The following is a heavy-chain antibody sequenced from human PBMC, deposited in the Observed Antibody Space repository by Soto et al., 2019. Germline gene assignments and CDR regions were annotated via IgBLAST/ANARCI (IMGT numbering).Heavy chain of an antibody. CDR3: TRDREELTYDILTGDFIQHYYGMDV. Sequence: GGSLRLSCAASGFTLSHAWMSWVRQAPGKGLEWVGRIKSKTDGGTIEYAAPVKGRFTISGDDSKNTLYLEMNSLKTEDTAVYYCTRDREELTYDILTGDFIQHYYGMDVWDQGTTVTVSS. CDR1: GFTLSHAW. D-gene: IGHD3-9*01. J-gene: IGHJ6*02. CDR2: IKSKTDGGTI. V-gene: IGHV3-15*01.